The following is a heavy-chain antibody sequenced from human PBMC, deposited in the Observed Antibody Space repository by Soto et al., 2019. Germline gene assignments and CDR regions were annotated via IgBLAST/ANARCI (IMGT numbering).Heavy chain of an antibody. Sequence: ASVKVSCKASGDTFTSYCISWVRQAPGQGLEWMGWISADNGNTKYAQKLQGRVTITRDTSASTAYMELSSLRSEDTAVYYCARAPSWWYFDLWGRGTLVTVSS. CDR1: GDTFTSYC. CDR2: ISADNGNT. V-gene: IGHV1-18*01. J-gene: IGHJ2*01. CDR3: ARAPSWWYFDL.